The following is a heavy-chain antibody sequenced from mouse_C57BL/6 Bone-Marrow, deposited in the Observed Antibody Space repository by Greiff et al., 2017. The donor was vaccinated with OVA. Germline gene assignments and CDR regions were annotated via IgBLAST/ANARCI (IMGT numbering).Heavy chain of an antibody. Sequence: VQLQQSGPELVKPGDSVKISCKASGYSFTGYFMNWVMQSPGQSLEWIGRINPYNGDTFYNQKFKGKATLTVAKSSSTAHMELRSLTSEDSAVYYCARSPLITTVVTGDWYFDVWGTGTTVTVSS. CDR3: ARSPLITTVVTGDWYFDV. J-gene: IGHJ1*03. V-gene: IGHV1-20*01. D-gene: IGHD1-1*01. CDR2: INPYNGDT. CDR1: GYSFTGYF.